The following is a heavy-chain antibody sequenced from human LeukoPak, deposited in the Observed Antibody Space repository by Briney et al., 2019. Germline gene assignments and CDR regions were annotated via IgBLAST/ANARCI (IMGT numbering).Heavy chain of an antibody. CDR3: ARGATSAAATGRWFDP. Sequence: ASVKVSCKASGYTFTGYYMHWVRQAPGQGLEWMGWINPNSGGTNYAQKFQGRVTMTRDTSIGTAYMELSRLRSDDTAVYYCARGATSAAATGRWFDPWGQGTLVTVSS. CDR1: GYTFTGYY. D-gene: IGHD6-13*01. J-gene: IGHJ5*02. CDR2: INPNSGGT. V-gene: IGHV1-2*02.